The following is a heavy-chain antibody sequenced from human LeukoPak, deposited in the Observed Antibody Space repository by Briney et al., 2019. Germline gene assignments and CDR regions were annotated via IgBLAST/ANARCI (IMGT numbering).Heavy chain of an antibody. V-gene: IGHV4-30-4*08. D-gene: IGHD3-16*02. CDR1: GGSISSGDYY. CDR3: ARVVADLSTYFDY. J-gene: IGHJ4*02. Sequence: SQTLSLTCTVSGGSISSGDYYWSWIRQPPGKGLEWIGYIYYSGSTYYNPSLKSRVTISVGTSKNQFSLKLSSVTAADTAVYYCARVVADLSTYFDYCGQGTLVTVSS. CDR2: IYYSGST.